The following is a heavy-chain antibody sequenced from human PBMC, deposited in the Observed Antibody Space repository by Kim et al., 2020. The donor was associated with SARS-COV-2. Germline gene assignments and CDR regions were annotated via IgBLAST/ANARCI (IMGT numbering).Heavy chain of an antibody. V-gene: IGHV3-49*03. CDR1: GFTFGDYA. J-gene: IGHJ6*02. D-gene: IGHD3-10*01. CDR2: IRSKAYGGTT. Sequence: GGSLRLSCTASGFTFGDYAMSWFRQAPGKGLEWVGFIRSKAYGGTTEYAASVKGRFTISRDDSESIAYLQMNSLKTEDTAVYYCTRGGQSTEGNYGMDVWGQGTTVTVSS. CDR3: TRGGQSTEGNYGMDV.